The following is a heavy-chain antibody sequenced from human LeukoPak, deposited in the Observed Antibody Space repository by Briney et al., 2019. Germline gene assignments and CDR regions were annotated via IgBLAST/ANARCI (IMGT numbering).Heavy chain of an antibody. Sequence: SETLSLTCTVSGGSISIGSYYWNWLRQPAGTGLEWIGRIYASGSTNYNPSLKSRVTMSVDTSKNQFSLKLSSVAAADTAVYYCARGRSGSNLGDYWGQGTLVTVSS. D-gene: IGHD1-26*01. J-gene: IGHJ4*02. CDR3: ARGRSGSNLGDY. V-gene: IGHV4-61*02. CDR1: GGSISIGSYY. CDR2: IYASGST.